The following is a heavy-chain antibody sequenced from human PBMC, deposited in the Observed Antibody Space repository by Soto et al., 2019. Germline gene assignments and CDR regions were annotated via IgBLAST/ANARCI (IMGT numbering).Heavy chain of an antibody. J-gene: IGHJ6*02. CDR3: AKRGFEYYCMDV. Sequence: QVQLVESGGGLVKPGGSLRLSCAASGFSFSDYYMTWIRQATGKGLEWVSYLSSSGKTIYYAEYVKGRFTISRDNVKNSLYLQMNSQGAEDTAVYYCAKRGFEYYCMDVWGQGTTVTVSS. CDR1: GFSFSDYY. V-gene: IGHV3-11*01. CDR2: LSSSGKTI. D-gene: IGHD3-10*01.